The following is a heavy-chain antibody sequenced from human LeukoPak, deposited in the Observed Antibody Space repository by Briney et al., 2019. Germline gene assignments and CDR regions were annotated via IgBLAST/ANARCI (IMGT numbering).Heavy chain of an antibody. CDR3: ARDSSSWSTTDY. V-gene: IGHV4-39*07. CDR1: GGSISSSSYY. Sequence: SETLSLTCTVSGGSISSSSYYWGWIRQPPGKGLEWIGSIYYSGSTYYNPSLKSRVTISVDTSKNQFSLKLSSVTAADTAVYYCARDSSSWSTTDYWGQGTLATVSS. J-gene: IGHJ4*02. D-gene: IGHD6-13*01. CDR2: IYYSGST.